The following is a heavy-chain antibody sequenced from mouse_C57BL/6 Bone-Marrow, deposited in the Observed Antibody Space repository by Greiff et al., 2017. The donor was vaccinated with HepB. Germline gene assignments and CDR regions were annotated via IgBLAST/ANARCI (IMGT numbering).Heavy chain of an antibody. Sequence: EVKLQQSGPELVRPGASVKISCKAPGYTFTSHWMHWVKQRPEQGLEWIGRIDPEDGDTEYAPKFQGKATMTADTSSNTAYLQLSSLTSEDTAVYYCTRQLRLRKAWFAYWGQGTLVTVSA. CDR2: IDPEDGDT. D-gene: IGHD3-2*02. CDR3: TRQLRLRKAWFAY. J-gene: IGHJ3*01. CDR1: GYTFTSHW. V-gene: IGHV14-1*01.